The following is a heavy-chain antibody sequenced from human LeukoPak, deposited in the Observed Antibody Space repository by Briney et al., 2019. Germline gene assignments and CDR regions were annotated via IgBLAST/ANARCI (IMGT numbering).Heavy chain of an antibody. CDR2: ISGSGGST. J-gene: IGHJ4*02. CDR3: ANYMGIQLETFDY. V-gene: IGHV3-23*01. Sequence: PGGSLRLSCAASGFTFSSYAMSWVRQAPGKGLEWVSAISGSGGSTYYADSVKGRFTISRDNSKNTLYLQMNSLRAEDTAVYYCANYMGIQLETFDYWGQGTLVTVSS. D-gene: IGHD5-18*01. CDR1: GFTFSSYA.